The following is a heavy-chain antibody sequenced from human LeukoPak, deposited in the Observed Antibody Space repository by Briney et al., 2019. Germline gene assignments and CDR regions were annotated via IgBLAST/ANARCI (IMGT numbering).Heavy chain of an antibody. J-gene: IGHJ6*02. Sequence: PSETLSLTCAVYGGSFSGPYWSWIRQPPGKGLEWLGEIYHSGSTNYNPSLKSRVTISGDTSRNQFSLKLTSVTAADTAVYYCARVPRVYSSSWYIQDVWGQGTTVTVSS. CDR1: GGSFSGPY. CDR3: ARVPRVYSSSWYIQDV. D-gene: IGHD6-13*01. CDR2: IYHSGST. V-gene: IGHV4-34*01.